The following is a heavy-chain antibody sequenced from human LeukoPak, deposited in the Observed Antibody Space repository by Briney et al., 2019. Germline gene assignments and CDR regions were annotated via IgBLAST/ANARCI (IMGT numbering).Heavy chain of an antibody. J-gene: IGHJ4*02. CDR3: AKEKDIVVVVAATFDY. D-gene: IGHD2-15*01. Sequence: GGSLRLSCAASGFTFSSYAMSWVRQAPGKGLEWISAISGSGGSTYYADSVKGRFTISRDNSKNTLYLQMNSLRAEDTAVYYCAKEKDIVVVVAATFDYWGQGTLVTVSS. CDR2: ISGSGGST. CDR1: GFTFSSYA. V-gene: IGHV3-23*01.